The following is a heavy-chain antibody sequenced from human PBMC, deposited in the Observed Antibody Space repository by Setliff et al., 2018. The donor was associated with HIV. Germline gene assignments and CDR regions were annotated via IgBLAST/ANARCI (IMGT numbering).Heavy chain of an antibody. Sequence: NPSETLSLTCSVYGTSFSDHYWSWVRQTLGKGLEWIGEMNQSGTTNYNPPLKSRVTMSIDTSERQFSLKLTSVTAADTAVYYCVRWHYCVSGACYRADYWGQGTMVTVSS. D-gene: IGHD2-21*02. J-gene: IGHJ4*02. V-gene: IGHV4-34*01. CDR1: GTSFSDHY. CDR2: MNQSGTT. CDR3: VRWHYCVSGACYRADY.